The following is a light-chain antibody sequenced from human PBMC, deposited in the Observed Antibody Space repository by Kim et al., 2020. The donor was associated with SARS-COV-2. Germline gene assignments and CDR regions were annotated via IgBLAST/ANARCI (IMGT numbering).Light chain of an antibody. CDR3: QAWDSSLWV. CDR2: QDS. Sequence: SYELTQPPSVSVSPGQTASITCSGDKLGDKYACWYQQKPGQSPVLVIYQDSKRPSGIPERFSGSNSGNTATLTISGTQAMDEADYYCQAWDSSLWVFGGGTQLSV. J-gene: IGLJ3*02. V-gene: IGLV3-1*01. CDR1: KLGDKY.